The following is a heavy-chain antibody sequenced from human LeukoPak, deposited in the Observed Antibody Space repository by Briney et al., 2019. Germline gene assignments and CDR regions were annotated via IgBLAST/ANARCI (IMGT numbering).Heavy chain of an antibody. CDR3: ARAPGYCSGGSCYDY. CDR2: ISGSGGST. Sequence: GGSLRLSCAASGFTFSNYAMSWVRQAPGKGLEWVSLISGSGGSTNYADSVKGRFSISRDNSKNTVYLQMKSLRADDTALYYCARAPGYCSGGSCYDYWGQGTVVSVSS. CDR1: GFTFSNYA. J-gene: IGHJ4*02. V-gene: IGHV3-23*01. D-gene: IGHD2-15*01.